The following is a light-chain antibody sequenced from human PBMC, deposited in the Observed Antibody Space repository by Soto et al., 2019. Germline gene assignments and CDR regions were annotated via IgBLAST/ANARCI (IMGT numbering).Light chain of an antibody. J-gene: IGKJ1*01. V-gene: IGKV4-1*01. CDR1: QSVLYSSNNKND. CDR2: WAS. Sequence: DIVMTQSPDSLAVSLGERATINCKSSQSVLYSSNNKNDLAWYQQKPGQPPKLLISWASTRESGVPDRFSGSWSRSDFTLTISTLQAEDVAVYYCQQYYSTPQTFGQGTKVEIK. CDR3: QQYYSTPQT.